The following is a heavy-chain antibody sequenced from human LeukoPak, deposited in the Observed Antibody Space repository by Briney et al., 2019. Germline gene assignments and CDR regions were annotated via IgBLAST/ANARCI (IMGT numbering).Heavy chain of an antibody. D-gene: IGHD2-2*01. Sequence: PSQTLSLTCTVSGGSISSGDYYWSWIRQPPGKGLAWIEYIYYSGSTYYNPSLKSRVTISVDTSKNQFSLKLSSVTAADTAVYYCAREGQGSTHFDYWGQGTLVTVSS. J-gene: IGHJ4*02. CDR1: GGSISSGDYY. V-gene: IGHV4-30-4*08. CDR3: AREGQGSTHFDY. CDR2: IYYSGST.